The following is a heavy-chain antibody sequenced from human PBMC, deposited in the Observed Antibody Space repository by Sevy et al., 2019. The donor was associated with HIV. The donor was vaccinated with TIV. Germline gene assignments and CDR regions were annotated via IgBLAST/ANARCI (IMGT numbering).Heavy chain of an antibody. V-gene: IGHV3-23*01. CDR3: ARDRHRTPHSSPPLSSRSYYYYYGMDV. CDR1: GFTFSSYA. J-gene: IGHJ6*02. D-gene: IGHD6-13*01. Sequence: GGSLRLSCAASGFTFSSYAMSWVRQAPGKGLEWVSAISGSGGSTYYADSVKGRFTISRDNSKNTLYLQMNSLRAEDTAVYYCARDRHRTPHSSPPLSSRSYYYYYGMDVWGQGTTVTVSS. CDR2: ISGSGGST.